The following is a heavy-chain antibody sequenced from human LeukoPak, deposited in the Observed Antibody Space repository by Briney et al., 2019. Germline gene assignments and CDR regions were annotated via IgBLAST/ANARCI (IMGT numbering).Heavy chain of an antibody. Sequence: SETLSLTCTVSRGSLCIIYWSAVRQPAGKGLEWIGRIYTSGSTNYNPSLKSRVTMSLDTSKNQFSLKLGSVTAAATAVYFVAREVRDTSGYWRVMGYISGQGTMVTVSS. CDR1: RGSLCIIY. CDR3: AREVRDTSGYWRVMGYI. V-gene: IGHV4-4*07. J-gene: IGHJ3*02. CDR2: IYTSGST. D-gene: IGHD3-22*01.